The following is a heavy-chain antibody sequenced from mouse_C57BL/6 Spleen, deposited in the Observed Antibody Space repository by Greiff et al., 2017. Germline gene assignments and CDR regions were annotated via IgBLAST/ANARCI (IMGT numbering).Heavy chain of an antibody. D-gene: IGHD3-2*02. J-gene: IGHJ3*01. CDR2: IYPGGGYT. CDR1: GYTFTNYW. V-gene: IGHV1-63*01. CDR3: ARDSSGYVRFAY. Sequence: QVQLQQSGAELVRPGTSVKMSCKASGYTFTNYWLGWAKQRPGHGLEWIGDIYPGGGYTNNNEKFKGKATLTADKSSSTAYMQFSSQTSEDSAIDYCARDSSGYVRFAYWGQGTLVTVSA.